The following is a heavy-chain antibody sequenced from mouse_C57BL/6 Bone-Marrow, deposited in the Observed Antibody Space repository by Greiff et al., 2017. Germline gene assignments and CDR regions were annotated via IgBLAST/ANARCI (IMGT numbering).Heavy chain of an antibody. CDR3: ACPFIPPCSYFDY. J-gene: IGHJ2*01. CDR2: INPYNGGT. CDR1: GYTFTDYY. D-gene: IGHD1-1*01. V-gene: IGHV1-19*01. Sequence: EVQLVESGPVLVKPGASVKMSCKASGYTFTDYYMNWVKQSHGKSLEWIGVINPYNGGTSYNQKFKGKATLTVDKSSSTAYMELNSLTSEDSAVYYCACPFIPPCSYFDYWGQGTTLTVSS.